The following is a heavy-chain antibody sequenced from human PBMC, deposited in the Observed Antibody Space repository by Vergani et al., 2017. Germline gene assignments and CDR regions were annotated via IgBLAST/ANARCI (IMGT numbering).Heavy chain of an antibody. Sequence: EVALVQSGPEMRTPGESLTISCQGSEYSFGNYWIGWVRQMPGKGLEWMGIIYPADSDTRYSQSFQGQVTISADKSISTAFLQWDSLKASDTALYYCARHTTYTDSWGQGTLVTVSS. CDR3: ARHTTYTDS. V-gene: IGHV5-51*01. D-gene: IGHD1-1*01. CDR2: IYPADSDT. J-gene: IGHJ4*02. CDR1: EYSFGNYW.